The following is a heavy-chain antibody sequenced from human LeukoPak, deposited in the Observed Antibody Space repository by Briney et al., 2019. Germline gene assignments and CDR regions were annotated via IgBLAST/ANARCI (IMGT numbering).Heavy chain of an antibody. D-gene: IGHD1-20*01. CDR1: GYSINNGFY. J-gene: IGHJ4*02. Sequence: SETLSLTCTVSGYSINNGFYWGWIRQPPGKGLEWIGSIYHSERTHYNPSLKSRVTISVDTSKNQFSLKLSSVTAADTAVYYCARVLPITPYFDYWGQGTLVTVSS. CDR3: ARVLPITPYFDY. V-gene: IGHV4-38-2*02. CDR2: IYHSERT.